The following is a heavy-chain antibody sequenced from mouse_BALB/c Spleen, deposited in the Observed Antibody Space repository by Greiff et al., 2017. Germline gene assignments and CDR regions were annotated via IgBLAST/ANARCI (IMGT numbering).Heavy chain of an antibody. V-gene: IGHV5-12-1*01. J-gene: IGHJ3*01. Sequence: EVQRVESGGGLVKPGGSLKLSCAASGFAFSSYDMSWVRQTPEKRLEWVAYISSGGGSTYYPDTVKGRVTISRDNAKNTLYLQMSSLKSEDTAMYYCASVYYDFFAYWGQGTLVTVSA. D-gene: IGHD2-4*01. CDR1: GFAFSSYD. CDR2: ISSGGGST. CDR3: ASVYYDFFAY.